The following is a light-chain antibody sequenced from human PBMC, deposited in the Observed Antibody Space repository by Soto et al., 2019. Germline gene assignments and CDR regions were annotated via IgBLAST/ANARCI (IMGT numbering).Light chain of an antibody. CDR1: QSIGDW. Sequence: DIQMTQSPSTLSASVGDRVIITCRASQSIGDWLAWFQQKPGKAPKLLIYKASNLESGVPSTFSGSASGTEFTLTISSLQPDDFATYYCQHYYDYSWTFGQGTKVEIK. CDR2: KAS. CDR3: QHYYDYSWT. V-gene: IGKV1-5*03. J-gene: IGKJ1*01.